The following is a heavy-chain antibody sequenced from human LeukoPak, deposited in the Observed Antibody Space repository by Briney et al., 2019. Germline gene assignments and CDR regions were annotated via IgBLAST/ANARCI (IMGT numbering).Heavy chain of an antibody. D-gene: IGHD6-13*01. CDR1: GFSFKDYY. V-gene: IGHV3-11*01. Sequence: GGSLRLSCAASGFSFKDYYFSWIRQAPEKGLEWVSFINVNGAAMYYADSVKGRFTISRDNAKNSIYLEMNSLRAEDTAVYYCARGPRILAAGSYYFDYWGQGSLVTVSS. CDR3: ARGPRILAAGSYYFDY. CDR2: INVNGAAM. J-gene: IGHJ4*02.